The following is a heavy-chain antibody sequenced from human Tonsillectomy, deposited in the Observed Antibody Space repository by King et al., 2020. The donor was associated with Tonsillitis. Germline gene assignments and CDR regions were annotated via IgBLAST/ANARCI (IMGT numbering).Heavy chain of an antibody. CDR2: IYYSGST. J-gene: IGHJ5*02. CDR3: ARRIVVVSYSWFDP. CDR1: GGSISSSSYY. Sequence: QLQESGPGLVKPSETLSLTCTVSGGSISSSSYYWGWIRQPPGKGLEWIGSIYYSGSTYYNPSLKSRVTISVDTSKNQFSLKLSSVTAADTAVYYCARRIVVVSYSWFDPWGQGTLVTVSS. V-gene: IGHV4-39*01. D-gene: IGHD3-22*01.